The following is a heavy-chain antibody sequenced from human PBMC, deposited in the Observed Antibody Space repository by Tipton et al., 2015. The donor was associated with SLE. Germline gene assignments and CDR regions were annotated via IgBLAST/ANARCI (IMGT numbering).Heavy chain of an antibody. CDR3: ARIGFWSLGY. V-gene: IGHV4-4*02. CDR2: IYRSGSA. Sequence: TLSLTCAVSSGSISSSYWRSWGRHPPGTGLECSGEIYRSGSATYNPSLKSRVTISMDQSKDQFSLSLAPVTGAETAVYYWARIGFWSLGYWGHGPLIAVS. D-gene: IGHD3-3*01. CDR1: SGSISSSYW. J-gene: IGHJ4*01.